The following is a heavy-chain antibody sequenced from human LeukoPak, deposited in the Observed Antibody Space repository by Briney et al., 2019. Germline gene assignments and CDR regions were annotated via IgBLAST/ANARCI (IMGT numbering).Heavy chain of an antibody. CDR1: GFTFSSYD. CDR3: AKDAKYCSSTSCFIGPYYYYGMDV. Sequence: GGSLRLSCAAPGFTFSSYDMHWVRQAPGKGLEWVAVISYDGSNKYYADSVKGRFTISRDNSKNTLYLQMNSLRAEDTAVYYCAKDAKYCSSTSCFIGPYYYYGMDVWGQGTTVTVSS. CDR2: ISYDGSNK. J-gene: IGHJ6*02. V-gene: IGHV3-30*18. D-gene: IGHD2-2*01.